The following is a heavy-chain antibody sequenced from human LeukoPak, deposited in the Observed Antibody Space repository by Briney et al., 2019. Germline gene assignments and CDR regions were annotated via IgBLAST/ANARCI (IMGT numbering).Heavy chain of an antibody. Sequence: GGSLRLSCAASGFTFSSYWISWVRQAPGKGLEWVANIKQDGSEKYYVDSVKGRFTISRDNAKNSLYLQMNSLRAEDTAVYYCARDRPGVVAATWFDPWGQGTLVTVSS. J-gene: IGHJ5*02. CDR1: GFTFSSYW. V-gene: IGHV3-7*01. D-gene: IGHD2-15*01. CDR2: IKQDGSEK. CDR3: ARDRPGVVAATWFDP.